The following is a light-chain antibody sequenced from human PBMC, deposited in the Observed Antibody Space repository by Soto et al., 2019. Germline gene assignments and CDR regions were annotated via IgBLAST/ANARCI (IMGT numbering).Light chain of an antibody. CDR2: EVS. J-gene: IGLJ2*01. CDR3: SSYTSSSTLV. Sequence: QSALTQPPSASGSPGQSVTISCTGTTGDIGAYNYVSWYQQHPGKAPKLMIYEVSNRPSGVSNRFSGSKSGNTASLTISGLQAEDEADYYCSSYTSSSTLVFGGGTKVTVL. V-gene: IGLV2-14*01. CDR1: TGDIGAYNY.